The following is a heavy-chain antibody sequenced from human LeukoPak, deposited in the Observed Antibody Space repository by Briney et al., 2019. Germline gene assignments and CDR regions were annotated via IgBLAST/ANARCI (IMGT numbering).Heavy chain of an antibody. V-gene: IGHV1-46*01. CDR1: GYTFTSYY. D-gene: IGHD2-21*02. CDR3: ARRRGCGGDCSAYYFDY. CDR2: INPSGGST. J-gene: IGHJ4*02. Sequence: ASVKVSCKASGYTFTSYYMHWVRQAPGQGLEWMGIINPSGGSTSYAQKFQGRVTMTRDTSTSTAYMELRSLRSDDTAVYYCARRRGCGGDCSAYYFDYWGQGTLVTVSS.